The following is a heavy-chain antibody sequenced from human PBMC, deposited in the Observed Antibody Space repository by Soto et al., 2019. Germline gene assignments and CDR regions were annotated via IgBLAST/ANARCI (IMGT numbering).Heavy chain of an antibody. D-gene: IGHD6-19*01. CDR2: IYYSGST. CDR1: GGSISSSSYY. CDR3: ARSRASRSGCYGVFDI. Sequence: PSETLSLTCTVSGGSISSSSYYWGWIRQPPGKGLEWIGSIYYSGSTYYNPSLKSRVTISVDTSKNQFSLKLSSVTAADTAVYYCARSRASRSGCYGVFDIWGQGTMVTLSS. V-gene: IGHV4-39*01. J-gene: IGHJ3*02.